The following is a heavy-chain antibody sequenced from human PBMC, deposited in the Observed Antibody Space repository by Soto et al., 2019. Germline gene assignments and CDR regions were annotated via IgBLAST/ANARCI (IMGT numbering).Heavy chain of an antibody. J-gene: IGHJ5*02. D-gene: IGHD5-18*01. CDR3: ATSWGRYSYNWFDP. V-gene: IGHV4-31*03. CDR1: GGSISSGGYY. Sequence: QVQLQESGPGLVKPSQTLSLTCTVSGGSISSGGYYWSWIRQHPGKGMEWIGYIYYSGSTYYNPSLKSRVTISVDTSKNQFSLKLSSVTAADTAVYYCATSWGRYSYNWFDPWGQGTLVTVSS. CDR2: IYYSGST.